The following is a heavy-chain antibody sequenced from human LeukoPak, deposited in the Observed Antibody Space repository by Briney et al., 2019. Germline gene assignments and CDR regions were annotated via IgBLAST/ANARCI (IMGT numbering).Heavy chain of an antibody. CDR3: ARDHLRTSWGYYYYYGMDV. CDR1: GFTFSSYG. V-gene: IGHV3-33*01. J-gene: IGHJ6*02. D-gene: IGHD4-17*01. Sequence: PGRSLTLSCAASGFTFSSYGMHWVRQAPGKGLEWVAVIWYDGSNKYYVDSVKGRFTISRDNSKNTLYLQMNSLRAEDTAVYYCARDHLRTSWGYYYYYGMDVWGQGTTVTVSS. CDR2: IWYDGSNK.